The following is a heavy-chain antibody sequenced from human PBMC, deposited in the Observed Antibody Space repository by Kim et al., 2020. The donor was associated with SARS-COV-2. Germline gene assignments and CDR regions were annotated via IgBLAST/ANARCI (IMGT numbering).Heavy chain of an antibody. CDR3: ARDKPGYSSGWPPPSGYYYYYGFGR. Sequence: GGSLRLSCAASGFTFSSYSMNWVRQAPGKGLEWVSAISSSSSYIYYADSVKGRFTISRDNAKNSLYLQMNSLRAEDTAVYYCARDKPGYSSGWPPPSGYYYYYGFGRLGPRDHGHRLL. CDR2: ISSSSSYI. V-gene: IGHV3-21*01. D-gene: IGHD6-19*01. J-gene: IGHJ6*02. CDR1: GFTFSSYS.